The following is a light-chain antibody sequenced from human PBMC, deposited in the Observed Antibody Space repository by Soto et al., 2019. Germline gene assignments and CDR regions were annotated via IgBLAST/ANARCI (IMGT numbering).Light chain of an antibody. J-gene: IGLJ3*02. CDR3: CAFGGVFGM. V-gene: IGLV1-40*01. CDR2: GTS. Sequence: QSVLTQPPSVSGAPGQRVTIACTGNNSNIGTGFDVHWYRHFPGAAPKLLLSGTSHRPSGVPDRFSGSKSGTSASLAITGLQADDEADYYCCAFGGVFGMFGGGTKLTVL. CDR1: NSNIGTGFD.